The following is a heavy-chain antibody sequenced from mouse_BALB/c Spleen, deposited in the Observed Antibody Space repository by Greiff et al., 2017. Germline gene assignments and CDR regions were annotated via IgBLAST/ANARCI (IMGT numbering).Heavy chain of an antibody. CDR1: GFTFTDYY. CDR2: IINKANGYTT. Sequence: EVKLQESGGGLVQPGGSLRLSCATSGFTFTDYYMSWVRQPPGKALEWLGFIINKANGYTTEYSASVKGRFTISRDNSQSILYLQMNTLRAEDSATYYCARDRDFDYWGQGTTLTVSS. J-gene: IGHJ2*01. V-gene: IGHV7-3*02. CDR3: ARDRDFDY.